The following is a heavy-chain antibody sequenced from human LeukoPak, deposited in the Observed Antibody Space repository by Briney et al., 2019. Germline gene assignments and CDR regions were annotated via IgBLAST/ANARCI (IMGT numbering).Heavy chain of an antibody. V-gene: IGHV3-23*01. Sequence: GGSLRHSCAASEFTLSTYAMNWVRQAPGKGLEWVSTISDRWTNYADSVKGRFTISRDDSQNTLFLQMNSLRVEDTAIYYCARDCDYSNTSGMRCYWGQGTLVTVSS. CDR3: ARDCDYSNTSGMRCY. J-gene: IGHJ4*02. CDR1: EFTLSTYA. CDR2: ISDRWT. D-gene: IGHD4-11*01.